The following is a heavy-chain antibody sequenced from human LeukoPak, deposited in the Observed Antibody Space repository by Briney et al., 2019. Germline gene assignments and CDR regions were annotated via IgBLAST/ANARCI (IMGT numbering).Heavy chain of an antibody. Sequence: SQTLSLTCTVSGGSISSGGYYWSWIRQHPGKGLEWIGYIYYSGSTYYNPSLKSRVTISVDTSKNQFSLKLSPVTAADTAVYYCARVVVVPANWFDPWGQGTLVTVSS. CDR3: ARVVVVPANWFDP. J-gene: IGHJ5*02. CDR2: IYYSGST. V-gene: IGHV4-31*03. D-gene: IGHD2-2*01. CDR1: GGSISSGGYY.